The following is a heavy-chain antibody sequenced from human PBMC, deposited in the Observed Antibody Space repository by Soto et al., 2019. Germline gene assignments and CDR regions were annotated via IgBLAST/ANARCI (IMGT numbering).Heavy chain of an antibody. CDR1: GFTFSSYA. V-gene: IGHV3-23*01. CDR2: ISGSGGST. D-gene: IGHD3-10*01. CDR3: ARGPLLWFGEPPPGCFDY. Sequence: EVQLLESGGGLVQPGGSLRLSCAASGFTFSSYAMSWVRQAPGKGLEWVPAISGSGGSTYYADSVKGRFTISRDNSKNKLYLQMNGLRAQDMAVYYCARGPLLWFGEPPPGCFDYWGQGTLVTVSS. J-gene: IGHJ4*01.